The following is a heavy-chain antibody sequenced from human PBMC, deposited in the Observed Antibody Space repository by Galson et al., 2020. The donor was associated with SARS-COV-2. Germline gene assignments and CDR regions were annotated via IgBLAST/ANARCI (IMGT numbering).Heavy chain of an antibody. CDR2: ISSSGSTI. Sequence: GGSLRLSCAASGFTFSSYEMNWVRQAPGKGLEWVSYISSSGSTIYYADSVKGRFTISRDNAKNSLYLQMNSLRAEYTAVYYCASPAAVSSWGPDAFDIWGQGTMVTVSS. CDR1: GFTFSSYE. CDR3: ASPAAVSSWGPDAFDI. J-gene: IGHJ3*02. D-gene: IGHD6-13*01. V-gene: IGHV3-48*03.